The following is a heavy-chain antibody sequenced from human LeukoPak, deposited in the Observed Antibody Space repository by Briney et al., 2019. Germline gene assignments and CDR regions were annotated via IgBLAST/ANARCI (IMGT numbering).Heavy chain of an antibody. Sequence: GGSLRLSCSASGFTFSSSAMYWVRQAPGKGLEYVSAFSSDGSSTFYADSVKGRFTISRDKSKNTLYLQMNSLRAEDTAVYYCARGMTTELPFDPWGQGTLVTVSS. CDR3: ARGMTTELPFDP. J-gene: IGHJ5*02. CDR2: FSSDGSST. D-gene: IGHD4-11*01. CDR1: GFTFSSSA. V-gene: IGHV3-64D*08.